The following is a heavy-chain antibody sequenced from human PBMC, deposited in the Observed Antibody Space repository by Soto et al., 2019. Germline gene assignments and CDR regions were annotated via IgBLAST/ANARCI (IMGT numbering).Heavy chain of an antibody. D-gene: IGHD2-2*01. V-gene: IGHV3-23*01. CDR1: RFTFATYA. J-gene: IGHJ4*02. CDR3: AKGSRTSRPYFFDY. Sequence: PGGSLKLSCAASRFTFATYAMSWVRQSPGQGLEWVSAITGSGDSTYHADSVKGRFTISRDNSKNTLYLQMNSLRAEDTAVYYCAKGSRTSRPYFFDYWGAGTLVTVDS. CDR2: ITGSGDST.